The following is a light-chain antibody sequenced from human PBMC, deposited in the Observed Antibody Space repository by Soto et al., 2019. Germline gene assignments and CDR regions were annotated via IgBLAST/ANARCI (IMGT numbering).Light chain of an antibody. CDR1: SSNIGSNY. J-gene: IGLJ2*01. CDR2: RNN. V-gene: IGLV1-47*01. CDR3: AAWDDSLSAVV. Sequence: QSVLTQPPSASGTPGQRVTISCSGSSSNIGSNYLYWYQQLPGPAPKLLIYRNNQRPSGVPDRFSGAKSGTSASLAISGRRSEDEADYYCAAWDDSLSAVVFGGGTKLTVL.